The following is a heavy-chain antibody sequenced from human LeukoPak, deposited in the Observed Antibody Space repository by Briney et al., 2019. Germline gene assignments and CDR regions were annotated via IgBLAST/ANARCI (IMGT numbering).Heavy chain of an antibody. CDR1: GGSISSRSVY. CDR2: SYSSGST. CDR3: ARGSRYSSGYDYIDQ. D-gene: IGHD3-22*01. J-gene: IGHJ4*02. V-gene: IGHV4-61*02. Sequence: PSGTLSLTCAVSGGSISSRSVYCSCIRQPAGQGLVWLGRSYSSGSTNYNPPLKSRVSISVDTSKNQFSLRLSSVTAADPAVYYCARGSRYSSGYDYIDQWGQGTLGTVSS.